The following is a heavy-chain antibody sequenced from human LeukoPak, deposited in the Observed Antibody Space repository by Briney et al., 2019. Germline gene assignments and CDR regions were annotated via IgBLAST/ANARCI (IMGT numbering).Heavy chain of an antibody. V-gene: IGHV4-30-4*08. CDR3: ARDPSGYWFDY. D-gene: IGHD2-2*03. CDR2: IYYSGST. J-gene: IGHJ4*02. CDR1: GGSISSGDYY. Sequence: SETLSLTCTVSGGSISSGDYYWSWIRQPPGKGLEWIGYIYYSGSTYYNPSLKSRVTISVDTSKNQFSLKLSSVTAADTAVYYCARDPSGYWFDYWGQGTLATVSS.